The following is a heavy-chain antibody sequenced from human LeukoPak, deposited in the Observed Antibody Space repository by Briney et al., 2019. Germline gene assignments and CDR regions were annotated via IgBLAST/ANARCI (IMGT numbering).Heavy chain of an antibody. J-gene: IGHJ4*02. Sequence: PGGSLRLSCAASGFTFSSSDMHWVRQAPGKGLEWVALISYDGSDEYCTDSVKGRFTISRDNSKNTLYLQMNSLRAEDTAVYYCAKDLGNSGTSYRALGQDDYWGQGTPVTVSS. D-gene: IGHD1-26*01. CDR2: ISYDGSDE. CDR1: GFTFSSSD. CDR3: AKDLGNSGTSYRALGQDDY. V-gene: IGHV3-30*18.